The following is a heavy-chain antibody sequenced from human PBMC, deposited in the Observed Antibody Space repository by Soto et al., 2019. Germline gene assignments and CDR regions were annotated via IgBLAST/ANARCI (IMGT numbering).Heavy chain of an antibody. CDR2: IRSKANSYAT. CDR3: TSSPPTAMADY. J-gene: IGHJ4*02. CDR1: GFTFSGSA. D-gene: IGHD5-18*01. V-gene: IGHV3-73*01. Sequence: GGSLRLSCAASGFTFSGSAMHWVRQASGKGLEWVGRIRSKANSYATAYAASVKGRFTISRDDSKNTAYLQMNSLKTEDTAVYYCTSSPPTAMADYWGQGTLVTVSS.